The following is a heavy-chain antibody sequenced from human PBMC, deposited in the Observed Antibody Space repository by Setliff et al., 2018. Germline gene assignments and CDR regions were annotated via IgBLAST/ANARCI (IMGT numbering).Heavy chain of an antibody. D-gene: IGHD3-3*01. CDR2: IDQSGIT. Sequence: SETLSLTCAVYGGSFSGYYWSWIRQPPGKGPEWIGEIDQSGITNYNPSLKSRVTISIDTSKNQFSLKLSSVTAADTAVYYCARRETYYNFWSGYYAYWGQGTLVTVSS. CDR1: GGSFSGYY. V-gene: IGHV4-34*01. CDR3: ARRETYYNFWSGYYAY. J-gene: IGHJ4*02.